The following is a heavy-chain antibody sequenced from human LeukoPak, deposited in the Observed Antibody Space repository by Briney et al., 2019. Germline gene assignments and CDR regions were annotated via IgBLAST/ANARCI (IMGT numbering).Heavy chain of an antibody. V-gene: IGHV4-30-2*01. J-gene: IGHJ5*02. D-gene: IGHD2-21*02. CDR3: ARGRAYCGGDCPSWFDP. CDR2: IYHSGST. Sequence: PSETLSLTCAVSGGSISSGGYSWSWIRQPPGKGLEWIGYIYHSGSTYYNPSLKSRVTISVDTSKNQFSLKLSSVTAADTAVYYCARGRAYCGGDCPSWFDPWGQGTLVTVSS. CDR1: GGSISSGGYS.